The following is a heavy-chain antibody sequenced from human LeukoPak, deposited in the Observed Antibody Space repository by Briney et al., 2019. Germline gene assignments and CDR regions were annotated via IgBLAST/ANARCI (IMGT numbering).Heavy chain of an antibody. CDR2: INHSGST. CDR1: GGPFSGYY. J-gene: IGHJ4*02. Sequence: PSETLSLTCAVYGGPFSGYYWSWIRQPPGKGLEWIGEINHSGSTNYNPSLKSRVTISVDTSKNQFSLKLSSVTAADTAVYYCARGHLAWFRESNFDYWGQGTLVTVSS. D-gene: IGHD3-10*01. V-gene: IGHV4-34*01. CDR3: ARGHLAWFRESNFDY.